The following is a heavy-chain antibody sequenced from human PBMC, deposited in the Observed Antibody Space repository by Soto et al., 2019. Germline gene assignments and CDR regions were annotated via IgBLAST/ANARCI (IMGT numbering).Heavy chain of an antibody. CDR3: ARVHITIFGVVIIRYNWFDP. Sequence: SETLSLTCAVYGGSFSGYYWSWIRQPPGKGLEWIGEINHSGSTNYNPSLKSRVTISVDTSKNQFSLKLSPVTAADTAVYYCARVHITIFGVVIIRYNWFDPWGQGTLVTVSS. CDR1: GGSFSGYY. D-gene: IGHD3-3*01. CDR2: INHSGST. J-gene: IGHJ5*02. V-gene: IGHV4-34*01.